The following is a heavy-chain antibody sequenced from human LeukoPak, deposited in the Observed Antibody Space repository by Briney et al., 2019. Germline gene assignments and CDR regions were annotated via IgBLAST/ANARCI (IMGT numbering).Heavy chain of an antibody. J-gene: IGHJ4*02. CDR3: ARDPYYYGSGTY. V-gene: IGHV1-69*04. Sequence: SVKVSCKASGGTFSSYAISWVRQAPGQGLEWMGRIIPILGIANYAQKFHGRVTITADKSTSTAYMELSSLRSEDTAVYYCARDPYYYGSGTYWGQGTLVTVSS. D-gene: IGHD3-10*01. CDR2: IIPILGIA. CDR1: GGTFSSYA.